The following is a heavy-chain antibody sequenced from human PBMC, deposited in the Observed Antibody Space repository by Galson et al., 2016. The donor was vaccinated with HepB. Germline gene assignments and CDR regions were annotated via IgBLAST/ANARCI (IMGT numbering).Heavy chain of an antibody. CDR2: INAGNGNT. Sequence: SVKVSCKASGYTFTSFEIHWVRQAPGQSLEWMGRINAGNGNTKSSQKFQGRVNMMTDTGATTVYMELTSLRDEDTAFYYCARVSEKLLGRNEVVVYLHYWGQGTLVSVSS. V-gene: IGHV1-3*01. CDR1: GYTFTSFE. CDR3: ARVSEKLLGRNEVVVYLHY. J-gene: IGHJ1*01. D-gene: IGHD2-15*01.